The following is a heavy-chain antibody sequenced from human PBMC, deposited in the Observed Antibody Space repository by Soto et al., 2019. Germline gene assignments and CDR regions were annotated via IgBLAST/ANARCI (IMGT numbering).Heavy chain of an antibody. CDR1: GFTFNAYT. D-gene: IGHD3-9*01. CDR2: ISWDGGIT. J-gene: IGHJ4*02. Sequence: GGSLRLFCAASGFTFNAYTMHWVRQAPGKGLEWVSLISWDGGITYYGDSVKRRFTVSRDNSDNSLYLQMTSLRSDDTAFYYCAKDSYDILTGQKRYFDSWGQGTLVTVSS. V-gene: IGHV3-43*01. CDR3: AKDSYDILTGQKRYFDS.